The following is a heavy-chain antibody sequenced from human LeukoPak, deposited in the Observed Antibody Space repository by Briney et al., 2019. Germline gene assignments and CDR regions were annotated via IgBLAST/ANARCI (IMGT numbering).Heavy chain of an antibody. CDR3: ARDLRIAAAGVDY. CDR1: GFTFSSYW. CDR2: IKQDGSEK. J-gene: IGHJ4*02. Sequence: PGGSLRLSCAASGFTFSSYWMSWVRQAPGKGLEWVANIKQDGSEKYYVDSVKGRFTISRDNAKNSLYLQMNSLRAEDTAVYYCARDLRIAAAGVDYWGQGILVTVSS. V-gene: IGHV3-7*01. D-gene: IGHD6-13*01.